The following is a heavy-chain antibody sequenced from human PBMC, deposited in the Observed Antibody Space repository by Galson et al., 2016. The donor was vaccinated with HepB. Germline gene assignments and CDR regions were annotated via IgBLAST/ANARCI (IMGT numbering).Heavy chain of an antibody. V-gene: IGHV3-30*18. CDR3: AKDGPGYSSGWHSYYFAMDV. Sequence: SLRLSCAASGLMFNSYGMHWVRQAPGKGLEWIAFLSYDGVNVLYADSVKGRFSISRDNSKNTVYLQMNSLRAEDTAVYYCAKDGPGYSSGWHSYYFAMDVWGQGTTVTVSS. J-gene: IGHJ6*02. CDR1: GLMFNSYG. D-gene: IGHD6-19*01. CDR2: LSYDGVNV.